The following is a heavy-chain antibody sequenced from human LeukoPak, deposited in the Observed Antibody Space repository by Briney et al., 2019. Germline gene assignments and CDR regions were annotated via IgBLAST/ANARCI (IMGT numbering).Heavy chain of an antibody. Sequence: SVKVSCKASGGTLSSYAISWVRQAPGQGLEWMGRIIPILGIANYAQKFQGRVTITADKSTSTAYMELSSLRSEDTAVYYCATPLTPPYYYYYGMDVWGQGTTVTVSS. CDR1: GGTLSSYA. CDR2: IIPILGIA. D-gene: IGHD1-14*01. J-gene: IGHJ6*02. CDR3: ATPLTPPYYYYYGMDV. V-gene: IGHV1-69*04.